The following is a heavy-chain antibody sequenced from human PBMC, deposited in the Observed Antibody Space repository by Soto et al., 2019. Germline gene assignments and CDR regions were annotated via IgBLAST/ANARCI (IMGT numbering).Heavy chain of an antibody. CDR3: VINAGLRYFGSISAGAFDI. D-gene: IGHD3-9*01. CDR1: VYTFTGYF. J-gene: IGHJ3*02. V-gene: IGHV1-46*01. Sequence: ASVRVSSKPPVYTFTGYFMHCVRQAPEQGLEWMGIIKLSRVITSYTQKFQGRVTMTKDTCTSTVYMELSSLRSEDTAVYYCVINAGLRYFGSISAGAFDIWGQGTMVTVSS. CDR2: IKLSRVIT.